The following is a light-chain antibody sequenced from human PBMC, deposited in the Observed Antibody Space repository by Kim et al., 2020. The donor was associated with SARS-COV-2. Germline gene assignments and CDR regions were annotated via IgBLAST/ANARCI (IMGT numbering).Light chain of an antibody. V-gene: IGLV1-40*01. J-gene: IGLJ3*02. CDR3: QSYDSSLSGGV. CDR1: SSNIGAGYD. CDR2: SNN. Sequence: QRVTISCTGSSSNIGAGYDVHWYQQLPGTAPKLLIYSNNQRPSGVPDRFSGSNSGTSASLAITGLQAEDEADYYCQSYDSSLSGGVFGGGTQLTVL.